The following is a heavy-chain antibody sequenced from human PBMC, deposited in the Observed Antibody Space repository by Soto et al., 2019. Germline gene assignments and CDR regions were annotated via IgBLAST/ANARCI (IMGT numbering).Heavy chain of an antibody. D-gene: IGHD1-1*01. CDR3: ARTRNLDV. CDR2: SNYSGNT. J-gene: IGHJ6*02. CDR1: GESLSGYY. Sequence: QVQLQQWGAGLLKPSETLSLTCAVYGESLSGYYGNWIRQSSGKGLEWIGESNYSGNTNYNPSLKSRVTISIDTSKNQFSLKLSSVTAADTAVYYCARTRNLDVWGQGTTVIVSS. V-gene: IGHV4-34*01.